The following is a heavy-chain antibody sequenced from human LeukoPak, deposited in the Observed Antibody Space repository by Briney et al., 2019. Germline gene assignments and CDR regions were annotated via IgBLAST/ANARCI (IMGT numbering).Heavy chain of an antibody. CDR1: GASISSYY. CDR3: ASGPYPTAGTDHQFDY. CDR2: ISYSGST. D-gene: IGHD6-13*01. V-gene: IGHV4-59*01. J-gene: IGHJ4*02. Sequence: SETLSLTCTVSGASISSYYWSRIRQPPGKGLEWIGYISYSGSTNYNPSLKSRVTISVDTSKNQFSLKLSSVTAADTAVYYCASGPYPTAGTDHQFDYWGQGTLVTVSS.